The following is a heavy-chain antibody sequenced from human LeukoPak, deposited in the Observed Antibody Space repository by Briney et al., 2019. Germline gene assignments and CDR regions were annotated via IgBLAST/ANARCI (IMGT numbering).Heavy chain of an antibody. V-gene: IGHV3-7*01. CDR2: IKQDGSEK. J-gene: IGHJ4*02. CDR3: ARDLSNYVPDY. CDR1: GFTFSSYW. D-gene: IGHD4-11*01. Sequence: GGSLRLSCAASGFTFSSYWMSWIRQAPGKGLEWVANIKQDGSEKYYVDSVKGRFTISRDNAKNSLYLQMNSLRAEDTAVYYCARDLSNYVPDYWGQGTLVTVSS.